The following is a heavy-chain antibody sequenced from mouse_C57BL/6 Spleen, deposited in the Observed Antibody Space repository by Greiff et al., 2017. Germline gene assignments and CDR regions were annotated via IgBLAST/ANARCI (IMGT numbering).Heavy chain of an antibody. D-gene: IGHD4-1*01. CDR1: GYTFTSSW. Sequence: QVQLQQPGTELVKPGASVKLSCKASGYTFTSSWMPWVQQRPGQGLEWIGNLTPSHGGTNYNEKFKSKATLTVDKSSSTAYMQLSSLTSEGAAGYYCARMTGTWFAYWGQGTRVTVSA. CDR2: LTPSHGGT. V-gene: IGHV1-53*01. J-gene: IGHJ3*01. CDR3: ARMTGTWFAY.